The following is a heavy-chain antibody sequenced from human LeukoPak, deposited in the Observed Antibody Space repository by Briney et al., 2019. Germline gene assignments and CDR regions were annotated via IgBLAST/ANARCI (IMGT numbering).Heavy chain of an antibody. CDR2: IYYSGST. J-gene: IGHJ4*02. Sequence: SETLSLTCTVSGGSISSYYWSWIRQPPGKGLEWIGYIYYSGSTNYNPSLKSRVTISVDTSKNLFSLKLSSVTAADTAVYYCARQSDPRLLWFGELLSWGQGTLVTVSS. V-gene: IGHV4-59*01. CDR1: GGSISSYY. D-gene: IGHD3-10*01. CDR3: ARQSDPRLLWFGELLS.